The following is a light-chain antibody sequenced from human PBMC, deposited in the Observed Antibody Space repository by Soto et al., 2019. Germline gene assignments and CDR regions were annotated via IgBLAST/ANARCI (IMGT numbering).Light chain of an antibody. J-gene: IGLJ1*01. V-gene: IGLV2-14*01. CDR2: EVS. Sequence: QSALTQPASVSGSPGQSITISCTGTSSDVGAYNYVSWYQQHPGKAPKLIIHEVSNRPSGVSNRFSGSKSGNTASLNISGLQAEDEADYYCSSHGGSKPFYVFGSGTKVTV. CDR1: SSDVGAYNY. CDR3: SSHGGSKPFYV.